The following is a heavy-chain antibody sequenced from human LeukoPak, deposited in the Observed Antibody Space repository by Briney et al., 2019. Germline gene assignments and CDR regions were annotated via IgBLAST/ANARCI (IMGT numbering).Heavy chain of an antibody. D-gene: IGHD1-26*01. CDR1: GYTFTDYY. J-gene: IGHJ1*01. Sequence: ASVKVSCKTSGYTFTDYYLHWVRQAPGQGLEWMGWINPNSGGTNYAQNFQGRVTMTRDTSIGTAYMELSRLRSDDTAVYYCARSKSSGSYEYFQHWGQGTLVTVSS. CDR3: ARSKSSGSYEYFQH. V-gene: IGHV1-2*02. CDR2: INPNSGGT.